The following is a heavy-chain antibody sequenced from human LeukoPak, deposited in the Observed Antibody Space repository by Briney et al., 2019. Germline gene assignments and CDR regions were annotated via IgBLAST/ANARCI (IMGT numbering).Heavy chain of an antibody. CDR1: GGTFSSYA. J-gene: IGHJ5*02. Sequence: SVKVSCKASGGTFSSYAISWVRQAPGQGLEWMGGIIPIFGTANCAQKFQGRVTITTDESTSTAYMELSSLRSEDTAVYYCAREGADSSDVWFDPWGQGTLVTVSS. CDR3: AREGADSSDVWFDP. CDR2: IIPIFGTA. D-gene: IGHD3-22*01. V-gene: IGHV1-69*05.